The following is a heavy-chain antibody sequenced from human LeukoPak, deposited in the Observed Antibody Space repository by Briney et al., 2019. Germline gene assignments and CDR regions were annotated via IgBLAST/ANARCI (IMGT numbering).Heavy chain of an antibody. CDR3: AREYSSSPHYYYYGMDV. J-gene: IGHJ6*02. CDR2: IIPIFGTA. D-gene: IGHD6-6*01. CDR1: GGTFSIYA. V-gene: IGHV1-69*13. Sequence: SVKVSCKASGGTFSIYAISWVRQAPGQGLEWMGGIIPIFGTANYAQKFQGRVTITADESTSTAYMELSSLRSEDTAVYYCAREYSSSPHYYYYGMDVWGQGTTVTVSS.